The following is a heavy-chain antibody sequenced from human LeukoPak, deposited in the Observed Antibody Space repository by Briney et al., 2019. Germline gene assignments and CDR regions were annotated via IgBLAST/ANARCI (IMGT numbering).Heavy chain of an antibody. CDR1: GGSISSSSYY. CDR2: IYYSGST. J-gene: IGHJ4*02. CDR3: ASLTTVTTDY. Sequence: SETLSLTCTVSGGSISSSSYYWGWIRQPPGKGLEWIGSIYYSGSTYYNPSPKSRVTISVDTSKNQFSLKLSSVTAADTAVYYCASLTTVTTDYWGQGTLVTVSS. D-gene: IGHD4-17*01. V-gene: IGHV4-39*01.